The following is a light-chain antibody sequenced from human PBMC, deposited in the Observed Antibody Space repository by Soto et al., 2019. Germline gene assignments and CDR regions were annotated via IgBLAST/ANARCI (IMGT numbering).Light chain of an antibody. V-gene: IGLV1-44*01. CDR3: ATWDDSLRGDV. CDR2: SSN. Sequence: QSVLTQPPSASGTPGQRVTISCSGSNSNIGSNKVNWYQQLPGTAPKLLIYSSNQRPSGVPDRFSGTKSGTSASLAISGLQSEDEADYYCATWDDSLRGDVFGTGTKVTVL. J-gene: IGLJ1*01. CDR1: NSNIGSNK.